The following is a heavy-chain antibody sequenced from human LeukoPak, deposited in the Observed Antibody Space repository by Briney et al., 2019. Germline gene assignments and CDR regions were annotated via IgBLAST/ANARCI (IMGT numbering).Heavy chain of an antibody. V-gene: IGHV3-15*01. CDR3: TTDRWVGDIVVVPAAILGGAFDI. Sequence: GGSLRLSCAASGFTFSNAWMSWVRQAPGRGLEWVGRIKSKTDGGTTDYAAPVKGRFTISRDDSKNTLYLQMNSLKTEDTAVYYCTTDRWVGDIVVVPAAILGGAFDIWGQGTMVTVSS. J-gene: IGHJ3*02. CDR2: IKSKTDGGTT. D-gene: IGHD2-2*02. CDR1: GFTFSNAW.